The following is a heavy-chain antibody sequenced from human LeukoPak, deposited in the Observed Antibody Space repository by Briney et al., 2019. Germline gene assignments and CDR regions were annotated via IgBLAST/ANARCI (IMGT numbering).Heavy chain of an antibody. CDR1: GFTFSSYW. CDR2: IKQDGSEK. J-gene: IGHJ4*02. Sequence: GGSLRLSCAASGFTFSSYWMSWVRQAPGKGLEWVANIKQDGSEKYYVDSVKGRFTISRDNAKNSLYLQMNSLRAEDTAVYYCARLLNSGWYDYFDYWGQGTLVTVSS. D-gene: IGHD6-19*01. CDR3: ARLLNSGWYDYFDY. V-gene: IGHV3-7*01.